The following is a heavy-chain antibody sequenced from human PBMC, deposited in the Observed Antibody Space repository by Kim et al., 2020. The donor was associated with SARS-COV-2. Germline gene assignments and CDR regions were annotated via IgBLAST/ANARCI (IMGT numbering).Heavy chain of an antibody. Sequence: SETLSLTCAVYGGSFSGYYWSWIRQPPGKGLEWIGEINHSGSTNYNPSLKSRVTISVDTSKNQFSLKLSSVTAADTAVYYCARGFWEDFDSLDYWGQGTLVTVSS. J-gene: IGHJ4*02. CDR3: ARGFWEDFDSLDY. CDR2: INHSGST. CDR1: GGSFSGYY. V-gene: IGHV4-34*01. D-gene: IGHD3-9*01.